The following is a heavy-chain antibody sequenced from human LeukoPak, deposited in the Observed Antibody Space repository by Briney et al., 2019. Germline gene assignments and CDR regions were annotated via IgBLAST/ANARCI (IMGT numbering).Heavy chain of an antibody. V-gene: IGHV4-39*01. CDR1: GGYISSSSYY. J-gene: IGHJ4*02. CDR2: IYYSGST. Sequence: SETLSLTCTVSGGYISSSSYYWGWIRQPPGKGLEWIGSIYYSGSTYYNPSLKSRVTISVDTSKNQFSLKLSSVTAADTAVYYCARCRISSGWYWVELDYWGQGTLVTVSS. CDR3: ARCRISSGWYWVELDY. D-gene: IGHD6-19*01.